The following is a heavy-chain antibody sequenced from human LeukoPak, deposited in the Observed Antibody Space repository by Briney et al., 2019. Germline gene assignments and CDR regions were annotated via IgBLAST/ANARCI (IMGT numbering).Heavy chain of an antibody. D-gene: IGHD1-26*01. Sequence: GSLRLSCAASGFTFSSSWMTWVRQPPGKGLEWIGEVYHSGGTNYNPSLKSRVTISLDKSRNQFSLKLNSVTAADTAVYYCARDSGVGATHYFDSWGQGALVTVSS. J-gene: IGHJ4*02. CDR1: GFTFSSSW. CDR2: VYHSGGT. V-gene: IGHV4-4*02. CDR3: ARDSGVGATHYFDS.